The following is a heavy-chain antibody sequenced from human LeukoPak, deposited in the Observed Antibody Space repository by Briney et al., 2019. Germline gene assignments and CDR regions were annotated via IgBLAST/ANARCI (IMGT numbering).Heavy chain of an antibody. D-gene: IGHD1-7*01. Sequence: GRSLGLSCAASGFTFSSYGMHWVRQAPGKGLEWVAVISYDGSNKYYTDSVKGRFTISRDNSKNMLNLQVNSLRAEDTAVYYCAKDSWNYFLGGSRPRHFDYWGQGTLVTVSS. V-gene: IGHV3-30*18. J-gene: IGHJ4*02. CDR3: AKDSWNYFLGGSRPRHFDY. CDR2: ISYDGSNK. CDR1: GFTFSSYG.